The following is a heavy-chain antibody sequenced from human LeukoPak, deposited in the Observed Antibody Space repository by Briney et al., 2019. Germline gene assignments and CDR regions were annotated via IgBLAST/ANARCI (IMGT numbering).Heavy chain of an antibody. CDR2: IYSGGST. V-gene: IGHV3-53*01. CDR3: ALQPGYCSSASCSHFDF. D-gene: IGHD2-2*01. CDR1: GFTVSSNY. J-gene: IGHJ4*02. Sequence: GGSLRLSCAASGFTVSSNYMSWVRQAPGKGLEWVSVIYSGGSTYYADSVKGRFTISRDNSKNTLYLQMNSLRAEDTAVYYCALQPGYCSSASCSHFDFWGQGTLVTVSS.